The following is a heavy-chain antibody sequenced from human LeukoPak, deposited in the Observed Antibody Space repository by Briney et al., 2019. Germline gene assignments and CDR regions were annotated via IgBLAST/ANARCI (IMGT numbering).Heavy chain of an antibody. D-gene: IGHD6-19*01. CDR2: INHSGST. V-gene: IGHV4-34*01. Sequence: SETLSLTCAVYGGSFSGYYWSWIRQPPGKGLEWIGEINHSGSTNYNPSLKSRVTISVDTSKNQFSLKLSSVTAADTAVYYCARRGFSSGWPLGYFQHWGQGTLVTVSS. CDR3: ARRGFSSGWPLGYFQH. CDR1: GGSFSGYY. J-gene: IGHJ1*01.